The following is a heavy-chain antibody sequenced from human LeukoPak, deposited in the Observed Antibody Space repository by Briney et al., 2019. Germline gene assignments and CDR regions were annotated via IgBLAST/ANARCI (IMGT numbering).Heavy chain of an antibody. D-gene: IGHD5-18*01. V-gene: IGHV3-53*04. Sequence: HPGGSLRLSCAASGFTVSTNCTTWVRQAPGKGLEWVSTIYSGGTTYYADSVMGRFTISRHNSRNTLYLQMNSLRAEDTAVYYCARVDTVMAYYFDLWGQGTLVTVSS. CDR3: ARVDTVMAYYFDL. CDR1: GFTVSTNC. J-gene: IGHJ4*02. CDR2: IYSGGTT.